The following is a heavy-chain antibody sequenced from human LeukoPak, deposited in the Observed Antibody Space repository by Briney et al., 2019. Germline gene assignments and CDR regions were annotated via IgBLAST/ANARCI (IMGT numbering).Heavy chain of an antibody. CDR1: GFTFSNAW. CDR2: IKSKTDGGTT. J-gene: IGHJ4*02. D-gene: IGHD3-3*02. CDR3: TTTFLEWLLFGLDY. V-gene: IGHV3-15*01. Sequence: PGGSFRLSCAASGFTFSNAWMSWVRQAPGKGLEWVGRIKSKTDGGTTDYAAPVKGRFTISRDDSKNTLYLQMNSLKTEDTAVYYCTTTFLEWLLFGLDYWGQGTLVTVSS.